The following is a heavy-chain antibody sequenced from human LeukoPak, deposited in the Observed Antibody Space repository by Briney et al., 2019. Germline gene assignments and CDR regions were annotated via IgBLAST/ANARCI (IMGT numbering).Heavy chain of an antibody. V-gene: IGHV4-34*01. CDR3: ASSSPLYYDFWSGYLNAFDI. CDR1: GGSFSGYY. J-gene: IGHJ3*02. D-gene: IGHD3-3*01. CDR2: INHSGST. Sequence: SETLSLTCAVYGGSFSGYYWSWIRQPPGKGLEWIGEINHSGSTNYNPSLKSRVTISVDTSKNQFSLKLSSVTAADTAVYYCASSSPLYYDFWSGYLNAFDIWGRGTMVTVSS.